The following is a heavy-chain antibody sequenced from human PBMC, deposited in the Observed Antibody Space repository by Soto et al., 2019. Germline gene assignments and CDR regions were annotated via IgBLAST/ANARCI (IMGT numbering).Heavy chain of an antibody. CDR3: AKDPNGDYIGAFDF. J-gene: IGHJ3*01. V-gene: IGHV3-23*01. D-gene: IGHD4-17*01. CDR1: GFTFSDYA. CDR2: IIASGTYS. Sequence: QLLESGGGLVQPGGSLRLSCAASGFTFSDYAMTWVRQAPGKGLEWVSGIIASGTYSKYADSVNGRFTISRDNAKNTLYLQMNGLRVEDTAVYFCAKDPNGDYIGAFDFWGQGTMVTVSS.